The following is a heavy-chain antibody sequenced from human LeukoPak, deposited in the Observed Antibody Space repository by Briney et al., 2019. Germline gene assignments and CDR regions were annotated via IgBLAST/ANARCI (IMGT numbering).Heavy chain of an antibody. D-gene: IGHD2-2*01. CDR1: GGSISSVGYY. J-gene: IGHJ4*02. CDR3: ARRYCSSTSCYEPYFDY. Sequence: SETLSLTCTVSGGSISSVGYYWNWLRQHPGKSLEWIGYIYYSGCTYYNPSLKTRVTIPVDTSKNKFSLKLSSVTAAVTSVSYSARRYCSSTSCYEPYFDYRGQGTLVTVSS. V-gene: IGHV4-31*03. CDR2: IYYSGCT.